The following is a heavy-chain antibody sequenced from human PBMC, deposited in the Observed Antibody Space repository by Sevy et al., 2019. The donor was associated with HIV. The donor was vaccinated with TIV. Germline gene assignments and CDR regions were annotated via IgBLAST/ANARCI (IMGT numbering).Heavy chain of an antibody. V-gene: IGHV4-61*01. CDR2: IYYSGST. D-gene: IGHD6-13*01. Sequence: SQTLSLTCTVSGGSVSSGSYYWSWIRQPPGKGLEWIGYIYYSGSTNYNPSLKSRVTISVDTSKNQFSLKLSSVTAADTAVYYCARDFFGAAAGIYYYYGMDVWGQGTTVTVS. CDR3: ARDFFGAAAGIYYYYGMDV. CDR1: GGSVSSGSYY. J-gene: IGHJ6*02.